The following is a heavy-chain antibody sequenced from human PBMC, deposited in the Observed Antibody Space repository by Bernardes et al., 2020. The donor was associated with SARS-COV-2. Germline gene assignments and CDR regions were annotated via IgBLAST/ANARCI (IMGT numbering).Heavy chain of an antibody. CDR3: AKSYSYDGTNSRGMDV. Sequence: GSLSRSCAASGFTFSHSAMSWVRPAPGKGLEWVSTISGRADTTLYADSVKGRVTISRDNFKNTLYLQMHSLRAGDTAVYYCAKSYSYDGTNSRGMDVWGQGTTVTVSS. CDR1: GFTFSHSA. V-gene: IGHV3-23*01. D-gene: IGHD3-22*01. J-gene: IGHJ6*02. CDR2: ISGRADTT.